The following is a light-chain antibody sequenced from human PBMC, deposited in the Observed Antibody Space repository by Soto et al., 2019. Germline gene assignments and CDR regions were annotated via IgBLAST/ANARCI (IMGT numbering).Light chain of an antibody. CDR1: SSNIGSNY. Sequence: QSVLTQPPSASGTPGQRVTISCSGSSSNIGSNYVYWYQQLPGTAPKLLIYRNYQRPSGVPDRFSGSKSGTSASLAISGLRSEDEADYYCAAWDDSLSALAFGGGTQLTVL. V-gene: IGLV1-47*01. CDR2: RNY. CDR3: AAWDDSLSALA. J-gene: IGLJ7*01.